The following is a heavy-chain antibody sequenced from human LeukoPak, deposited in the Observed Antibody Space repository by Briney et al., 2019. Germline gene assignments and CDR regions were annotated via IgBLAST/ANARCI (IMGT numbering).Heavy chain of an antibody. J-gene: IGHJ4*02. Sequence: GGSLRLSYAASGFTFSNYNMNWVRQAPGKGLEWISYISSSGRTTNYADSVKGRFTISRDNAKNSLYLQMNSLKDGDTAVYYCATSGTYRFDYWGQGTLVTVSS. V-gene: IGHV3-48*02. D-gene: IGHD1-26*01. CDR2: ISSSGRTT. CDR1: GFTFSNYN. CDR3: ATSGTYRFDY.